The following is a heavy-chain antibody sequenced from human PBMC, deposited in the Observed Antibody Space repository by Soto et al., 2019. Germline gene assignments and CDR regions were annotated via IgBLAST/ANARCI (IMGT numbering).Heavy chain of an antibody. D-gene: IGHD1-20*01. CDR3: ARDRDNRPTYYYYS. V-gene: IGHV3-30-3*01. Sequence: QVQLVESGGGVVQPGRSLRLSCAASGFTFSDYAMHWVRQAPGKGLEWVAVISYDGAKKYYADSVKGRFTIFTDNSTNTLYLEMDILRVEDTAVYYCARDRDNRPTYYYYSWGQGSLVTVSS. J-gene: IGHJ4*02. CDR1: GFTFSDYA. CDR2: ISYDGAKK.